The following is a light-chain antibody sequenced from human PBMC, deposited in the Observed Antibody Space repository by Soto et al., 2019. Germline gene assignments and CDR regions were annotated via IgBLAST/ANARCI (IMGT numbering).Light chain of an antibody. V-gene: IGKV1-39*01. J-gene: IGKJ2*01. CDR3: QQSFSAPRT. CDR2: SAS. CDR1: ETIIDY. Sequence: DIQMSQSPSSLSASVGDSVTITCRASETIIDYLNWYQQQPGEAPKLLIFSASSLHSGVPSRFRGSGSETHFTLPISSLQPEDFATYFCQQSFSAPRTFGQGTKLQAK.